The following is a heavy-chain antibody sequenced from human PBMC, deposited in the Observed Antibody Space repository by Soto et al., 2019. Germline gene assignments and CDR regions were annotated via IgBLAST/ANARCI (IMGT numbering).Heavy chain of an antibody. CDR1: GFSFTTYGVG. CDR2: IYWDDQK. CDR3: TKKGQYHDSSACGRDCYMDV. J-gene: IGHJ6*03. V-gene: IGHV2-5*02. Sequence: QITLKESGPTLVKPTQTLTLTCTFSGFSFTTYGVGVGWIRQAPGKAPEWLALIYWDDQKTFRSSLESRLTITKVTSKDQVVLTITTIDPVDTATYYCTKKGQYHDSSACGRDCYMDVWGKGTTVTVSS. D-gene: IGHD2-2*01.